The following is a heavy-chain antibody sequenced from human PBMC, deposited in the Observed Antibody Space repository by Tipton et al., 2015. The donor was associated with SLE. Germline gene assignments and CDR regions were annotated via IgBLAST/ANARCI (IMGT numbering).Heavy chain of an antibody. CDR1: GYAFTDYH. CDR3: ARDRF. J-gene: IGHJ4*02. CDR2: INPKSGDT. Sequence: QLVQSGPEVKKPGASVKVSCTTSGYAFTDYHMHWVRQAPGQGLEWMGRINPKSGDTDYAQKFQGRVTMTRDTSISTAYMELSRLRSDDTAVYYCARDRFWGQGTLVTVSS. V-gene: IGHV1-2*06.